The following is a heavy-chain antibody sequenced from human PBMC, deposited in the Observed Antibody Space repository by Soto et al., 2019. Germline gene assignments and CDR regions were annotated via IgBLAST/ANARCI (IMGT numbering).Heavy chain of an antibody. J-gene: IGHJ3*02. D-gene: IGHD3-16*02. CDR1: GGSIGSGGYY. CDR3: ARDRVRGLRNDAFDI. CDR2: IYYSGST. Sequence: QVQLQESGPGLVKPSQTLSLTCTVSGGSIGSGGYYWSWIRQHPGKGLEWIGYIYYSGSTYYNPSLKSRVTISVDTSKNQFSLKLSSVTAADTAVYYCARDRVRGLRNDAFDIWGQGTMVTVSS. V-gene: IGHV4-31*03.